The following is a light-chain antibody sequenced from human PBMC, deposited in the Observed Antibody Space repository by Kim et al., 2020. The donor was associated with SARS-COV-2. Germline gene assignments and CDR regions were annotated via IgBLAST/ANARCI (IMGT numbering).Light chain of an antibody. J-gene: IGLJ3*02. V-gene: IGLV3-19*01. CDR3: NSRDSTGNHLV. CDR2: GKN. Sequence: SSELTQDPAVSVALGQTVRITCQGDSLRSYYASWYQQKPGQAPVLVIYGKNNRPSGISDRFSGSSSGNTASLTITGAQAEDEGDYFCNSRDSTGNHLVF. CDR1: SLRSYY.